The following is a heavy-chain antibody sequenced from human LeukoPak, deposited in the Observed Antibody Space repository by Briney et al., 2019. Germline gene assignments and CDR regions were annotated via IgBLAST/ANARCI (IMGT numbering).Heavy chain of an antibody. CDR1: GGSISRYY. CDR3: ASGSSGGNPYYFDY. V-gene: IGHV4-59*01. CDR2: IYYSGST. D-gene: IGHD6-19*01. J-gene: IGHJ4*02. Sequence: SETLSLTCTVSGGSISRYYWSWIRQPPGMGLEWIGYIYYSGSTNYTPSLKSRVTISVDTSKSQFSLKLSSVTAADTAVYYCASGSSGGNPYYFDYWGQGTLVTVSS.